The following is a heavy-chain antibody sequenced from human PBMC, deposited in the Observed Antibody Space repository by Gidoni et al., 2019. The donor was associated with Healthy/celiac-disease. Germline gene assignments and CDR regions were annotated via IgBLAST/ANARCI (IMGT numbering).Heavy chain of an antibody. CDR1: GFTFSSYG. D-gene: IGHD3-10*02. CDR3: ARDVLYYYYYYGMDV. CDR2: IWYDGSNK. J-gene: IGHJ6*02. Sequence: QVQLVESGGGVVQPGRSLRLSCAASGFTFSSYGMHWVRQAPGKGLEWGAVIWYDGSNKYYADSVKGRFTISRDNSKNTLYLQMNSLRAEDTAVYYCARDVLYYYYYYGMDVWGQGTTVTVSS. V-gene: IGHV3-33*01.